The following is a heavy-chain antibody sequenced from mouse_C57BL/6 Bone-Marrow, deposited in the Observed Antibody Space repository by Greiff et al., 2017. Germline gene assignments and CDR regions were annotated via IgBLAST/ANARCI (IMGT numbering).Heavy chain of an antibody. CDR3: AIYYRCYFDY. CDR1: GFTFSDYY. Sequence: EVHLVESGGGLVQPCGSLKLSCAASGFTFSDYYMYWVRQTPEKRLAWVAYISNGGGRTYYPDTVKGRFTISRDNAKNTLYLQMSRLKSEDTAMYYCAIYYRCYFDYWGQGTTLTVSS. D-gene: IGHD2-14*01. J-gene: IGHJ2*01. CDR2: ISNGGGRT. V-gene: IGHV5-12*01.